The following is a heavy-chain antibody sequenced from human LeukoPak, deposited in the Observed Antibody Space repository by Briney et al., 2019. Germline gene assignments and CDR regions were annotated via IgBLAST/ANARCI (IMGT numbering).Heavy chain of an antibody. CDR3: ARHHYYDSSGYLIDY. CDR1: GYSFTSYW. CDR2: IYPGNSDT. J-gene: IGHJ4*02. Sequence: HGESLKISCKGSGYSFTSYWIGWVRQMPGTGLEWMGIIYPGNSDTTYSPSFQGQVTITAAKSISTAYLQWSSLKASDTAMYYCARHHYYDSSGYLIDYWGQGTLVTVSS. D-gene: IGHD3-22*01. V-gene: IGHV5-51*01.